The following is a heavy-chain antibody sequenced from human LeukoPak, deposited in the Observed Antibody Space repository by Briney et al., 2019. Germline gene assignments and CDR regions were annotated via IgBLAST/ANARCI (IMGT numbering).Heavy chain of an antibody. V-gene: IGHV4-39*01. D-gene: IGHD2-8*02. CDR3: ARHGGVGVIPDFDY. J-gene: IGHJ4*02. Sequence: KPSETLSLTCTVSGDSISSSSYYGGWIRQPPGKGLEWIGSIYYSGSTYYNPSLKSRVTMSVDTSKNQFSLKLSSVTAADTAVYYCARHGGVGVIPDFDYWGPGTLVTVSS. CDR2: IYYSGST. CDR1: GDSISSSSYY.